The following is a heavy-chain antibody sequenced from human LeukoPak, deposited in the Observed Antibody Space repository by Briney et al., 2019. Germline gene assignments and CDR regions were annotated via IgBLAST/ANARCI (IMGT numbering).Heavy chain of an antibody. D-gene: IGHD3-10*01. J-gene: IGHJ3*02. Sequence: WVSVIYSGGSTYYADSVKGRFTISRDNSKNTLYLQMNSLRAEDTAVYYCARIYRGIDAFDIWGQGTMVTVSS. CDR2: IYSGGST. V-gene: IGHV3-53*01. CDR3: ARIYRGIDAFDI.